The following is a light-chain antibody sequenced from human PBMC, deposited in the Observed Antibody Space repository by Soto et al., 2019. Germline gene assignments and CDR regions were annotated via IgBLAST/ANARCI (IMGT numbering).Light chain of an antibody. CDR2: DAS. CDR3: QQYGSSPPNT. V-gene: IGKV3-20*01. CDR1: QSVSSSF. Sequence: EIVLTQSPGTLSLSPGERATLSCRASQSVSSSFLAGHQQKPGQAPRLLIYDASSRATGIPDRFSGSGSGTDFTLTISRLEPEDFAVYYCQQYGSSPPNTFGQGTKLEIK. J-gene: IGKJ2*01.